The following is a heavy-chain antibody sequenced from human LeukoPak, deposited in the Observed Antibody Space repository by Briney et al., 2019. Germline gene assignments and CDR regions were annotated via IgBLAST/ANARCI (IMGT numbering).Heavy chain of an antibody. D-gene: IGHD6-13*01. CDR3: ARLVVSSWYHEVLLGRDY. Sequence: PSQTLSLTCTVSGGSISSGGYYWNWIRQPAGKGLEWIGRIYNSGSTDYNPSLKSRVTISEDTSKNQFSLKLSSVTAADTAVYYCARLVVSSWYHEVLLGRDYWGQGTLVTVSS. CDR1: GGSISSGGYY. V-gene: IGHV4-61*02. J-gene: IGHJ4*02. CDR2: IYNSGST.